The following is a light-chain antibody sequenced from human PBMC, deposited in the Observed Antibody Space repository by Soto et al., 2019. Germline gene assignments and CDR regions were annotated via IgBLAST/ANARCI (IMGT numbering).Light chain of an antibody. V-gene: IGKV1-5*03. CDR1: QSISSW. J-gene: IGKJ1*01. Sequence: DIQMTQSPSTLSASVGDRVTITCRASQSISSWLAWYQQKPGKAPKLLIYKASSLESGVPSRFSGSGSGTEFTLTISSLQPDDSPTYYWQQYNSYWTFGQGTKVDIK. CDR2: KAS. CDR3: QQYNSYWT.